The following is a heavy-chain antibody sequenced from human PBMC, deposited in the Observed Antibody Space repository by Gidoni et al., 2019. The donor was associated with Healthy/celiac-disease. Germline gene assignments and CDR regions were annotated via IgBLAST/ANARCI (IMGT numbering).Heavy chain of an antibody. CDR1: GGTFSRYT. CDR3: AGRPDGDYDFWSGAPSGWGDCDY. D-gene: IGHD3-3*01. Sequence: QVQPVQSEAEVKTHGYSVKVSCKASGGTFSRYTISWLRQAPGQGLEWMGRIIPILGIANYAQKFQGRVTITADKSTSTAYMELSSLRSEDTAVYYCAGRPDGDYDFWSGAPSGWGDCDYWVQGTLVTVSS. CDR2: IIPILGIA. J-gene: IGHJ4*02. V-gene: IGHV1-69*02.